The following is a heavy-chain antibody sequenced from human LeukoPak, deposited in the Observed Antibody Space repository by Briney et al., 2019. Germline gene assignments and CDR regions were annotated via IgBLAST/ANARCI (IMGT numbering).Heavy chain of an antibody. J-gene: IGHJ4*02. V-gene: IGHV1-18*01. Sequence: GASVKVSCKASGYTFSSYGISWVRQAPGQGLEWMGWISAYNGNTNYAQKLQGRVTMTTDTSTSTAYMELRSLRSDDTAVYYCASGGYSYGYGERYFDYWGQGTLVTVSS. CDR2: ISAYNGNT. D-gene: IGHD5-18*01. CDR3: ASGGYSYGYGERYFDY. CDR1: GYTFSSYG.